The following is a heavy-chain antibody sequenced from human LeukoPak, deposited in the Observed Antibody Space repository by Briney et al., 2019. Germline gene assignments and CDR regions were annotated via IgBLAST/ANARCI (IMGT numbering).Heavy chain of an antibody. CDR2: ISSNGGST. J-gene: IGHJ6*04. CDR1: GFTFSSYA. D-gene: IGHD2-15*01. V-gene: IGHV3-64D*06. Sequence: GGSLRLSCAASGFTFSSYAMHWVRQAPGKGLEYVSAISSNGGSTYYADSVKGRFTISRDNSKNTLYLQMSSLRAEDTAVYYCVKVKYCSGGSCYGSYGMDVWGKGTTVTVSS. CDR3: VKVKYCSGGSCYGSYGMDV.